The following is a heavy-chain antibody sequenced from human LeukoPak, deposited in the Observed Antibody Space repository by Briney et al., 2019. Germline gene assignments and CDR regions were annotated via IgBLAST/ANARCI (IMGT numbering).Heavy chain of an antibody. D-gene: IGHD3-9*01. CDR2: ISGSGGST. CDR3: AKALKLRYFDWFPGWFDP. CDR1: GFTFSSYG. V-gene: IGHV3-23*01. Sequence: GGTLRLSCAASGFTFSSYGMSWVRQAPGKGLEWVSAISGSGGSTYYADSVKGRFTISRDNSKNTLYLQMNSLRAEDTAVYYCAKALKLRYFDWFPGWFDPWGQGTLVTVSS. J-gene: IGHJ5*02.